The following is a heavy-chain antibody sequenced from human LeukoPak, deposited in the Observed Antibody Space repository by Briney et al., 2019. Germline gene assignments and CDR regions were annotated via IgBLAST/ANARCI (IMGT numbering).Heavy chain of an antibody. J-gene: IGHJ4*02. D-gene: IGHD3-10*01. CDR3: AKTSGSYYEPFDY. V-gene: IGHV3-23*01. CDR1: GXSFSSYA. CDR2: ISGAGDPT. Sequence: GGSLRLSCAASGXSFSSYAMSWVRQAPGKGLEWVSGISGAGDPTYYAGSVKGRFTLSRDNSKNTLYLQMNSPRAEDTAVYHCAKTSGSYYEPFDYWGQGSLVAVSS.